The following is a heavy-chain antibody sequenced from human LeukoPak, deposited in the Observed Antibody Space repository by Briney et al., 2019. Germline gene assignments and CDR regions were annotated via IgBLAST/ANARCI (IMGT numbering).Heavy chain of an antibody. D-gene: IGHD1-1*01. J-gene: IGHJ6*03. CDR2: IFHSGIA. V-gene: IGHV4-38-2*01. CDR1: NYPITSDYY. CDR3: GRAGLGTAYNRFYYYMDV. Sequence: SETLSLTCAVSNYPITSDYYWFWILQAPGQGLSWIGQIFHSGIAHYNPSLKSRVTMSVDTSRSQFSVNLNSVTAADTAVYFCGRAGLGTAYNRFYYYMDVWGKGTTVTVSS.